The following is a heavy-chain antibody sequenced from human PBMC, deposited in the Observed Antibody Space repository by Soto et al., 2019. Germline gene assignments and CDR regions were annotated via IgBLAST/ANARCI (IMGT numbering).Heavy chain of an antibody. Sequence: QEQLVQSGAEVKKPGASVKVSCKASGYTFSGYYIHWLRQAPGQGLEWMGWSNTNSGGTNYAQKFQGRVTVTRDTPTSTAYMELSRLTSDDTAVYYCARSLTEGYCTITGCYTRPLYGMDVWGQGTTVTVSS. J-gene: IGHJ6*02. D-gene: IGHD2-2*02. V-gene: IGHV1-2*02. CDR2: SNTNSGGT. CDR1: GYTFSGYY. CDR3: ARSLTEGYCTITGCYTRPLYGMDV.